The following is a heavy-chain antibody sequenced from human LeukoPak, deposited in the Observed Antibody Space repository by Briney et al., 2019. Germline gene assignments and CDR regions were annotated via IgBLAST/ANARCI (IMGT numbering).Heavy chain of an antibody. Sequence: SETLSLTCTVSGASISSYYWSWIRQPPGKGLEWIGYIYYSGTTKYNPSLKSRVTISVDTSKNQFSLNLSSVTAADTAVYYCATGRPQRYSSGWYVKWLDPWGQGTLVTVSS. CDR2: IYYSGTT. J-gene: IGHJ5*02. CDR3: ATGRPQRYSSGWYVKWLDP. CDR1: GASISSYY. D-gene: IGHD6-19*01. V-gene: IGHV4-59*01.